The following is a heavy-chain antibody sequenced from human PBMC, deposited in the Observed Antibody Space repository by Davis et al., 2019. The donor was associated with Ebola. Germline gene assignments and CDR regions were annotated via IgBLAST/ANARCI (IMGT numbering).Heavy chain of an antibody. D-gene: IGHD2-15*01. CDR2: ISGSGGST. CDR1: GFTFSSYA. J-gene: IGHJ6*02. Sequence: PGGSLRLSCAASGFTFSSYAMSWVRQAPGKGLEWVSAISGSGGSTYYPGSVKGRFTISRENAKNSLYLQMNSLRAGDTAVYYCARDRVTCSGGSCYPGGMDVWGQGTTVTVSS. CDR3: ARDRVTCSGGSCYPGGMDV. V-gene: IGHV3-23*01.